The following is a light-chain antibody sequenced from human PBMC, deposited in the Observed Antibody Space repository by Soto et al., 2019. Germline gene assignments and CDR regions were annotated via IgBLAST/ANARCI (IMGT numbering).Light chain of an antibody. CDR3: GSYASGGAYV. J-gene: IGLJ1*01. CDR1: SSDVGGYNA. CDR2: DVS. V-gene: IGLV2-14*01. Sequence: QSALTQPASASGSPGQSITISCTGTSSDVGGYNAVSWYQQHPGKAPKLMIYDVSNRPSGASDRFSGSKSGNTASLTISGLQAEDEAEYYCGSYASGGAYVFGTGTKVTVL.